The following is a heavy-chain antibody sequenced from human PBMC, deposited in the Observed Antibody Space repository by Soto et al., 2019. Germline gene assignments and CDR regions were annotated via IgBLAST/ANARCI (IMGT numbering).Heavy chain of an antibody. CDR1: GYTLTELS. D-gene: IGHD3-3*01. CDR2: FDPEDGET. V-gene: IGHV1-24*01. J-gene: IGHJ4*02. Sequence: ASVKVSCKVSGYTLTELSMHWVRQAPGKGLEWMGGFDPEDGETIYAQKFQGRVTMTEDTSTDTAYMELSSLRSEDTAVYYCATDADFWSGLDYWGQGTPVTGSS. CDR3: ATDADFWSGLDY.